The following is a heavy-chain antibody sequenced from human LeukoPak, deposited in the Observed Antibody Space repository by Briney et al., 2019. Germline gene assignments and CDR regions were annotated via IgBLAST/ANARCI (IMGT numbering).Heavy chain of an antibody. CDR1: GGSISSYY. V-gene: IGHV4-59*01. CDR2: IYYSGGT. J-gene: IGHJ6*03. CDR3: AREWGGGYSGYDYDYYYYYMDV. D-gene: IGHD5-12*01. Sequence: PSETLSLTCTVSGGSISSYYWSWIRQPPGNGLEWIGYIYYSGGTNYNPSLKSRVTISVDTSKNQFSLKLSSVTAADTAVYYCAREWGGGYSGYDYDYYYYYMDVWGKGTTVTVSS.